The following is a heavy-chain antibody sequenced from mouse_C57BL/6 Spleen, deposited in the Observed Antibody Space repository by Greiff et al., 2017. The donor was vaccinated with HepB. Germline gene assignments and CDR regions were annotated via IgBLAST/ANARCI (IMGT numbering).Heavy chain of an antibody. V-gene: IGHV1-59*01. J-gene: IGHJ3*01. CDR3: ARQYDSGGDWFAY. Sequence: VQLQQPGAELVRPGTSVKLSCKASGYTFTSYWMHWVKQRPGQGLEWIGVIDPSDSYTNYNQKFKGKATLTVDTSSSTAYMQLSSLTSEDSAVYYCARQYDSGGDWFAYWGQGTLVTVSA. CDR1: GYTFTSYW. CDR2: IDPSDSYT. D-gene: IGHD2-4*01.